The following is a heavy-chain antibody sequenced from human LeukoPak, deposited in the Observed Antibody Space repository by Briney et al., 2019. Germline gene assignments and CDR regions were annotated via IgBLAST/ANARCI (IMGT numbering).Heavy chain of an antibody. CDR3: ARGLMYLGYYFDY. Sequence: AGSLRLSCAASGFTFSNDAMIWVRQAPWKVLELVSVITTGCRPYYADCVKGRLNISRDNSNNIVYMQMTGVKAEDSVVSYCARGLMYLGYYFDYWGQGTLVSVSS. CDR1: GFTFSNDA. J-gene: IGHJ4*02. D-gene: IGHD2-8*01. CDR2: ITTGCRP. V-gene: IGHV3-23*01.